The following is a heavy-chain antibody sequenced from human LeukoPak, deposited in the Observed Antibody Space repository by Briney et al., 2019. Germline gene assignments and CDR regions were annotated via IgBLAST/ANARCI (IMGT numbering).Heavy chain of an antibody. CDR2: IYYSGST. J-gene: IGHJ5*02. Sequence: PSETLSLTCTVSGGSISGSTYYWGWIRQPPGKGLEWIGSIYYSGSTYYNPSLKSRVTISVDTSKNQYSLKLSSVTAADTAVYYCARRGVQLWLIKGNWFDPWGQGTLVTVSS. CDR1: GGSISGSTYY. CDR3: ARRGVQLWLIKGNWFDP. D-gene: IGHD5-18*01. V-gene: IGHV4-39*07.